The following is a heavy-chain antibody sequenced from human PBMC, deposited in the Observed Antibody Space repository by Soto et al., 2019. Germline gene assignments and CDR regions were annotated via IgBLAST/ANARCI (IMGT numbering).Heavy chain of an antibody. CDR1: GFTFSDYY. Sequence: QVQLVESGGGLVKPGGSLRLSCAASGFTFSDYYMSWIRQAPGKGLEWVSYISSSGSTIYYADSVKGRFTISRDNAKNSLYLQMNSLRDKDTAVYYCAREVYSSSLPTSYYYYGRDVWGQGTTVTVSS. V-gene: IGHV3-11*01. CDR2: ISSSGSTI. D-gene: IGHD6-6*01. CDR3: AREVYSSSLPTSYYYYGRDV. J-gene: IGHJ6*02.